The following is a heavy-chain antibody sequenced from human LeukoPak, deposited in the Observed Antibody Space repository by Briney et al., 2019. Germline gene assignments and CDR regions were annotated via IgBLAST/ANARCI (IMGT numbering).Heavy chain of an antibody. V-gene: IGHV3-23*01. CDR3: AKDTTAWWYHRAYMDV. CDR2: ISGSGDTT. CDR1: GFSLSSYA. D-gene: IGHD2-15*01. J-gene: IGHJ6*03. Sequence: GGSLRLSCAASGFSLSSYAMSWVRQAPGGGLEWVSAISGSGDTTYHADSVKGRFTISRDNSENRLSLQMDSLRAEDTAVYFCAKDTTAWWYHRAYMDVWGKGTTVTVSS.